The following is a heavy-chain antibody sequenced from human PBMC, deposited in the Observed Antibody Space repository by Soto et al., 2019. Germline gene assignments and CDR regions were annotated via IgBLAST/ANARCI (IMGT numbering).Heavy chain of an antibody. J-gene: IGHJ6*02. CDR3: AREGKVGYDSYYYYYGMDV. D-gene: IGHD5-12*01. Sequence: LRLSCAASGFTFSSYAMHWVRQAPGKGLEWVAVISYDGSNKYYADSVKGRFTISRDNSKNTLYLQMNSLRAEDTAVYYCAREGKVGYDSYYYYYGMDVWGQGTTVTVSS. CDR1: GFTFSSYA. V-gene: IGHV3-30-3*01. CDR2: ISYDGSNK.